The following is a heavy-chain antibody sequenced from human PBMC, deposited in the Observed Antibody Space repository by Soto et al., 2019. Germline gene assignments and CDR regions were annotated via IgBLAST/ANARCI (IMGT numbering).Heavy chain of an antibody. CDR1: GFTFGDYA. V-gene: IGHV3-49*03. D-gene: IGHD6-13*01. CDR2: IRSKAYGGTT. J-gene: IGHJ6*02. CDR3: TRDRGSRVDSSSWYSPRYYYHGMDV. Sequence: PGGSLRLSCTASGFTFGDYAMSWFRQAPGKGLEWVGFIRSKAYGGTTEYAASVKGRFTISRDDSKSIAYLQMNSLKTEDTAVYYCTRDRGSRVDSSSWYSPRYYYHGMDVWGQGTTVTVSS.